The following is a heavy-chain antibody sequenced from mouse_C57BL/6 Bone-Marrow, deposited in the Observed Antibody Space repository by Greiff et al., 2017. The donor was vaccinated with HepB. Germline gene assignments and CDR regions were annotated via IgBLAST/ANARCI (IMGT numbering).Heavy chain of an antibody. CDR1: GFTFSSYG. J-gene: IGHJ2*01. V-gene: IGHV5-6*01. D-gene: IGHD2-2*01. Sequence: EVQLVESGGDLVKPGGSLKLSCAASGFTFSSYGMSWVRQTPDKRLEWVATISSGGSYTYYPDSVKGRFTISRDNAKNTMYLQMSSLKSEDTAMYYCARHFSPIYYGYLFDYWGQGTTLTVSS. CDR3: ARHFSPIYYGYLFDY. CDR2: ISSGGSYT.